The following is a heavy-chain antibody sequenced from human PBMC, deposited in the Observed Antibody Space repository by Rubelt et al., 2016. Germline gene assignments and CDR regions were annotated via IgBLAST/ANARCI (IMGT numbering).Heavy chain of an antibody. J-gene: IGHJ6*02. CDR3: ARIGDYYYYGMDV. D-gene: IGHD3-16*01. CDR1: GGSFSGYY. CDR2: INHSGRT. V-gene: IGHV4-34*01. Sequence: QVQLQQWGAGLLKPSETLSLTCAVYGGSFSGYYWSWIRQPPGKGLEWIGEINHSGRTNYNPSLVCLVTISVDTSNNQFSLKRSSVTAADTAVYYCARIGDYYYYGMDVWGQGTTVTVSS.